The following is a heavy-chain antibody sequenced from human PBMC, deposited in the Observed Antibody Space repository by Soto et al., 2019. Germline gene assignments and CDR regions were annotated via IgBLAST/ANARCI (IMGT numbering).Heavy chain of an antibody. CDR1: GYTFTAYY. Sequence: ASVKVSCKASGYTFTAYYVHWVRQAPGQGLEWMGWINPNTGGTTYAQHFQGRVTMTRDTSINTAYMELGSLTSDDTALYYCARDRPPDYWGQGTLGTVSS. J-gene: IGHJ4*02. CDR3: ARDRPPDY. CDR2: INPNTGGT. V-gene: IGHV1-2*02.